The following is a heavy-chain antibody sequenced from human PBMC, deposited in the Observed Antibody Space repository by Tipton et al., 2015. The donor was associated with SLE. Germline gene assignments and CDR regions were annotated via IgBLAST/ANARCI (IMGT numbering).Heavy chain of an antibody. CDR3: ARYFYDSSGVCLFDL. CDR2: VFSSGTT. D-gene: IGHD3-22*01. CDR1: GYSFASYW. V-gene: IGHV5-51*03. Sequence: VQLVQSGAEVKKSGESLKISCKGSGYSFASYWIGWVRQMPEKGLEWIGYVFSSGTTYYNPSLQGRLSMSLDTSKNQLSLQLSSVTSADTAVYYCARYFYDSSGVCLFDLWGQGTLVTVSS. J-gene: IGHJ4*02.